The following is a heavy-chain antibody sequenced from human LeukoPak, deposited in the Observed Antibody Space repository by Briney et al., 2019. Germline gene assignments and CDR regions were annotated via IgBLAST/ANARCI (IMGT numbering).Heavy chain of an antibody. J-gene: IGHJ6*02. D-gene: IGHD3-3*01. CDR3: ARDFTPRGNEWLPFYYYYGMDV. V-gene: IGHV3-33*01. Sequence: GRSLRLSCAASGFTFSSYGMHWVRQAPGKGLEWVAVIWYDGSNKYYADSVKGRFTISRDNSKNTLYLQMNSLRAEDTAVYYCARDFTPRGNEWLPFYYYYGMDVWGQGTTVTVSS. CDR1: GFTFSSYG. CDR2: IWYDGSNK.